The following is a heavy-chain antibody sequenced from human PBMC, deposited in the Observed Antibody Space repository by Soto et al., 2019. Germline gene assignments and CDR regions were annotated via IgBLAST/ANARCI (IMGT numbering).Heavy chain of an antibody. CDR1: GSTFSNEW. J-gene: IGHJ6*02. V-gene: IGHV3-74*01. CDR2: INSDGSGT. Sequence: EVLLVESGGGLVQPGGSLRLSGSVAGSTFSNEWMHWVSQAPGKGLVWVSHINSDGSGTNYADSVKGRFTIARDNAKSTVSLQMNSLRADDPEVYYCASDRSYTLDVWGQGTAVTVSS. D-gene: IGHD4-4*01. CDR3: ASDRSYTLDV.